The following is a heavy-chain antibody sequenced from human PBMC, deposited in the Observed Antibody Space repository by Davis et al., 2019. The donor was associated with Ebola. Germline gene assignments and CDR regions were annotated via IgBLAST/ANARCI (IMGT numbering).Heavy chain of an antibody. CDR3: AKDTSNVWFDV. Sequence: PGGSLRLSCAASGFSFSTYAMHWVRQAPGKGPEWLTVISYDGRRKYYADSVKGRFTISRDNSKNTLHLQMNSLRVEDTAIYYCAKDTSNVWFDVWGQGTMVTVSS. CDR2: ISYDGRRK. V-gene: IGHV3-30*04. CDR1: GFSFSTYA. J-gene: IGHJ3*01. D-gene: IGHD6-19*01.